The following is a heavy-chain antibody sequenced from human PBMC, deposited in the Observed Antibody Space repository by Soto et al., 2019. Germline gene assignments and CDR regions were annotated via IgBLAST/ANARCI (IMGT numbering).Heavy chain of an antibody. CDR1: GGSINNYY. J-gene: IGHJ4*02. Sequence: QVQLQESGPGLVKPSETLSLICSVSGGSINNYYWSWIRQPPGKGLEWIGYIYYSGSTNYNPSLXRRVTISVDTXMNSFXXKLSSVTAADTAVYYCVRQSVDCSGGSCYTYYFDYWGQGTLVTVSS. D-gene: IGHD2-15*01. CDR2: IYYSGST. V-gene: IGHV4-59*08. CDR3: VRQSVDCSGGSCYTYYFDY.